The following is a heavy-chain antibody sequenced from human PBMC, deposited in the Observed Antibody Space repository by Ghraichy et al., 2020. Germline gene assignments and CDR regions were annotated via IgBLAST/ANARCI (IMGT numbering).Heavy chain of an antibody. CDR1: GFTFSSYA. Sequence: GESLNISCAASGFTFSSYAMHWVRQAPGKGLEWVAIISYDGNKQYYADSVKGRFTISRDNSKSTLYLQMNSLRVEDTAVYYCARDFATTVTTTHNWFDPWGQGTLVTVSS. V-gene: IGHV3-30*04. J-gene: IGHJ5*02. CDR3: ARDFATTVTTTHNWFDP. D-gene: IGHD4-17*01. CDR2: ISYDGNKQ.